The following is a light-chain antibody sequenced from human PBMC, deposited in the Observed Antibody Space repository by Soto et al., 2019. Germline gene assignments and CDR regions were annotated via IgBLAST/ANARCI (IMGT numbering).Light chain of an antibody. CDR3: QTYDSSLSALYV. CDR2: GNT. J-gene: IGLJ1*01. Sequence: QSALTQPPSISGAPGQRVTISCTGSSSNIGAGSDVHWYHQLPGTAPKLLIYGNTNRPSGVPDRFSGSKSGTSASLAIAGLQTEDEGEYYCQTYDSSLSALYVFGTGTKVTV. V-gene: IGLV1-40*01. CDR1: SSNIGAGSD.